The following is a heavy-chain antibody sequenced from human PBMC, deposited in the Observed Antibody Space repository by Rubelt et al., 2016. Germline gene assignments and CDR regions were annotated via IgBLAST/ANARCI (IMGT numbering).Heavy chain of an antibody. CDR1: GGSISSSSYY. D-gene: IGHD3-16*01. CDR2: INHSGST. CDR3: ARGMGV. J-gene: IGHJ6*02. Sequence: QLQLQESGPGLVKPSETLSLTCTVSGGSISSSSYYWGWIRQPPGKGLEWFGEINHSGSTNYNPSLKSRVTISVDPSKNQFALKLSSVTAADTAVYYCARGMGVWGQGTTVTVSS. V-gene: IGHV4-39*07.